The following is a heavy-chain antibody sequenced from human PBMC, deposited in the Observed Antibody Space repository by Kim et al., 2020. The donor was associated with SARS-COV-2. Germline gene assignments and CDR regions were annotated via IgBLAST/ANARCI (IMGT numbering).Heavy chain of an antibody. CDR3: ARDGSSSWSLLVRDGYYGMDV. D-gene: IGHD6-13*01. Sequence: GGSLRHSCAASGFTFSSYAMHWVRQAPGKGLEWVAVISYDGSNKYYVDSVKGRFTISRDNSKNTLYLQMNSLRAEDTAVYYCARDGSSSWSLLVRDGYYGMDVWGQGTTVTVSS. CDR2: ISYDGSNK. CDR1: GFTFSSYA. V-gene: IGHV3-30*04. J-gene: IGHJ6*02.